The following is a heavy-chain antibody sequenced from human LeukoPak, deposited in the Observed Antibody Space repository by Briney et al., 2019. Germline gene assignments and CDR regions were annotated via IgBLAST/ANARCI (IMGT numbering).Heavy chain of an antibody. Sequence: SETLSLTCAVSGYSISSGYYCGWLRQPPGKGLEWIGSIYHSGSTYYNPSLKSRVTISVGTSKNQFSLKLSSVTAADTAVYYCARVGATTGAFDIWGQGTMVTVSS. CDR3: ARVGATTGAFDI. J-gene: IGHJ3*02. CDR1: GYSISSGYY. V-gene: IGHV4-38-2*01. CDR2: IYHSGST. D-gene: IGHD1-26*01.